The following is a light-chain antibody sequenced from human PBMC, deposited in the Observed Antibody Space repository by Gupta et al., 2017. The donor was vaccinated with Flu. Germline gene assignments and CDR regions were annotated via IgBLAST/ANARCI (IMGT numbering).Light chain of an antibody. CDR2: GAS. CDR1: QTLLDKNKNY. CDR3: QQYEGTPET. Sequence: AVAPGHTGNMNIKSSQTLLDKNKNYLAWYQQKPGQPPRLLIYGASGRESGVPDRFSGRGSGTDFTLTISALQAEDVAVYYCQQYEGTPETFGPGTKVEIK. V-gene: IGKV4-1*01. J-gene: IGKJ1*01.